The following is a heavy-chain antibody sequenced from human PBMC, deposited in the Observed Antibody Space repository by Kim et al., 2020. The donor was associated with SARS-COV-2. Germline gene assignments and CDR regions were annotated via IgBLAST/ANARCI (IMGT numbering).Heavy chain of an antibody. Sequence: GESLKISCKGSGYSFANYWIGWVRQMPGKGLEWMGIIYPDDSDTRYSPSFQGQVTISADKSISTAYLQWSSLKASDSAIYYCARESSSASDYWGQGTLVTVSS. CDR3: ARESSSASDY. CDR1: GYSFANYW. V-gene: IGHV5-51*01. CDR2: IYPDDSDT. D-gene: IGHD6-6*01. J-gene: IGHJ4*02.